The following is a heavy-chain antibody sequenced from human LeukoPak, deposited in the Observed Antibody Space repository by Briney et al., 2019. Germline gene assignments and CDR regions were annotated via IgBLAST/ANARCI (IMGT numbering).Heavy chain of an antibody. D-gene: IGHD6-13*01. V-gene: IGHV4-34*01. CDR3: ARLEGYHNWFDP. CDR1: GGSFSGFY. Sequence: KPSETLSLTCAVDGGSFSGFYWSWIRQTPGKGLEWIAEINHTGNTNYNPSLTDYNPSLKSRVTISIDSSKNELSLKVTSVTAADTGVYFCARLEGYHNWFDPWGQRTLVTVSS. J-gene: IGHJ5*02. CDR2: INHTGNT.